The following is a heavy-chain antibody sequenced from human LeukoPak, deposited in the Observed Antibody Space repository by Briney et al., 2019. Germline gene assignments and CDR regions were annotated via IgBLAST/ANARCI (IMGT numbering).Heavy chain of an antibody. D-gene: IGHD2-2*03. V-gene: IGHV3-23*01. CDR3: AKDLMDIVVVPAALFDY. J-gene: IGHJ4*02. Sequence: GGSLRLSCAASGFTFSSYAMNWVRQAPGKGLEWVSGTGSTGVSTFYADSVKGRFTVSRDNSKNTLYLQMNSLRAEDTAVYYCAKDLMDIVVVPAALFDYWGQGTLVTVSS. CDR2: TGSTGVST. CDR1: GFTFSSYA.